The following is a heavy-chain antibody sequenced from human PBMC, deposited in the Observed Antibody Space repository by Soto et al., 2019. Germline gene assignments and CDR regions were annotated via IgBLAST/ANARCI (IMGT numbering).Heavy chain of an antibody. CDR1: GGSFSGYY. D-gene: IGHD2-15*01. Sequence: SETLSLTCAVYGGSFSGYYWSWIRQPPGKGLEWIGEINHSGSTNYNPSLKSRVTISVDTSKNQFSLKLSSVTAADTAVYYCARKYCSGGSCYPEPTYYYYYMDVWGKGTTVTVSS. V-gene: IGHV4-34*01. CDR2: INHSGST. CDR3: ARKYCSGGSCYPEPTYYYYYMDV. J-gene: IGHJ6*03.